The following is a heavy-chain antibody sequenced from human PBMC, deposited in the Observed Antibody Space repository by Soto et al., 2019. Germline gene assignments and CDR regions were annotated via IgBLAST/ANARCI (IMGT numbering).Heavy chain of an antibody. D-gene: IGHD3-10*01. CDR2: INTDGNSI. CDR3: VKSLFASYFSI. CDR1: GFNFSTSW. Sequence: GGSLRLSCAASGFNFSTSWMHWVRQAPGKGLMWISRINTDGNSIAYADSVKGRFTISRDNAKNTMSLQMNSLRAEDTAVYYCVKSLFASYFSIWGQGALVTVSS. V-gene: IGHV3-74*01. J-gene: IGHJ4*02.